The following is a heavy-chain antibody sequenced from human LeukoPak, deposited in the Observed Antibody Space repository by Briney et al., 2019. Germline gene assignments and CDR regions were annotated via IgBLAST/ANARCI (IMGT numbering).Heavy chain of an antibody. J-gene: IGHJ4*02. CDR3: ARDSVYGWIEMETGGYFDY. CDR1: GFTFSSYS. D-gene: IGHD5-24*01. Sequence: PGGSLRLSCAASGFTFSSYSMNWVHQAPGKGLEWVSSISSSSSYIYYADSVKGRFTISGDNAKNSLYLQMNSLRAEDTAVYYCARDSVYGWIEMETGGYFDYWGQGTLVTVSS. CDR2: ISSSSSYI. V-gene: IGHV3-21*01.